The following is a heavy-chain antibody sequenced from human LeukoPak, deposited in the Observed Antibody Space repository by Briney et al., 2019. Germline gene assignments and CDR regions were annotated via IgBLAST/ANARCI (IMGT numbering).Heavy chain of an antibody. J-gene: IGHJ4*02. CDR1: GGSIGSGGYS. D-gene: IGHD5-18*01. CDR2: IYHSGST. V-gene: IGHV4-30-2*01. CDR3: AGTADTAMDY. Sequence: PSQTLSLTCAVSGGSIGSGGYSWSWLRQPPGKGLEWIGYIYHSGSTYYNPSLKSRVTISVDRSKNQFSLKLSSVTAADTAVYYCAGTADTAMDYWGQGTLVTVSS.